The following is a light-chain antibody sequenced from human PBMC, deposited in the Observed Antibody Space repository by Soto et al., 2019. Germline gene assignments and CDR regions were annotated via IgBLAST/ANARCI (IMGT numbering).Light chain of an antibody. CDR3: QQYGSTPRT. CDR2: GAY. CDR1: QSVSSSH. J-gene: IGKJ1*01. Sequence: ESVLTQSPGTLSLSPGERATLSCRASQSVSSSHLAWYQQKPGQAPRLLIYGAYSRATGIQDRFSGSGSGTDFTLTISRLESEDFAVYYCQQYGSTPRTFGQGTKVEIK. V-gene: IGKV3-20*01.